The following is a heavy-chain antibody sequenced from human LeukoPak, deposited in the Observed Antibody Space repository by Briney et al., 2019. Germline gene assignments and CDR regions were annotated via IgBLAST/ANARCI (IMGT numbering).Heavy chain of an antibody. CDR3: ARTADGSGSYSDY. D-gene: IGHD3-10*01. V-gene: IGHV4-31*03. Sequence: SQTLSLTCTVSGSSISSGGYYWSWIRQHPGKGLEWIGYIYYSGSTYYNPSLKSRVTISVDTSKNQFSLKLSSVTAADTAVYYCARTADGSGSYSDYWGQGTLVTVSS. CDR2: IYYSGST. J-gene: IGHJ4*02. CDR1: GSSISSGGYY.